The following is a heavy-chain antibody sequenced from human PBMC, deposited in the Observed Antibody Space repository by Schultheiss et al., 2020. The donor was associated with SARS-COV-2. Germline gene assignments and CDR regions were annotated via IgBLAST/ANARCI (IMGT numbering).Heavy chain of an antibody. V-gene: IGHV3-9*01. CDR3: AKEPYSSGWNWFDP. D-gene: IGHD6-19*01. CDR2: ISWNSGSI. Sequence: SLRLSCAASGFTFDDYAMHWVRQAPGKGLEWVSGISWNSGSIGYADSVKGRFTISRDNAKNTLYLQMNSLRAEDTAVYYCAKEPYSSGWNWFDPWGQGTLVTVSS. CDR1: GFTFDDYA. J-gene: IGHJ5*02.